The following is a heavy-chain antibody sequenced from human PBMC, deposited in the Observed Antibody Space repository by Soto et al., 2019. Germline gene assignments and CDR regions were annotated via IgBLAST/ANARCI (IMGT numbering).Heavy chain of an antibody. Sequence: PGGSLRLSCAASGFIFTSYAINWVRQAPGKGQEWVLYISISVIFIYYADSVEGRFTISRDNAKNSLYLQMNSLRAEDTAVYYCASFSRMTDGYYWGQGTLVTVSS. CDR2: ISISVIFI. CDR3: ASFSRMTDGYY. J-gene: IGHJ4*02. V-gene: IGHV3-48*01. CDR1: GFIFTSYA. D-gene: IGHD4-17*01.